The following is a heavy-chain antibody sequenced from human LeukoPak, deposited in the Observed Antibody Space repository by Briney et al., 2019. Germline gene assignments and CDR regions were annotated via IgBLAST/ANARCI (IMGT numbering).Heavy chain of an antibody. CDR3: ARNRGGPSIVATIIGGFDY. CDR2: IYHSGST. J-gene: IGHJ4*02. D-gene: IGHD5-12*01. CDR1: GYSISSGYY. V-gene: IGHV4-38-2*02. Sequence: SETLSLTCTVSGYSISSGYYWGWIRQPPGKGLEWIGSIYHSGSTYYNPSLKSRVTISVDTSKNQFSLKLSSVTAADTAVYYCARNRGGPSIVATIIGGFDYWGQGTLVTVSS.